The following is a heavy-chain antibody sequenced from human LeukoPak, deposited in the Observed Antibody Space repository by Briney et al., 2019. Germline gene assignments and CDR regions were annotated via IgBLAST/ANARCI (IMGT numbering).Heavy chain of an antibody. CDR2: ISSGSSYK. J-gene: IGHJ5*02. CDR1: GFTFSSYS. D-gene: IGHD2-2*01. V-gene: IGHV3-21*01. Sequence: PGGSLRLSCAASGFTFSSYSVNWVRQAPGKGLEWVSSISSGSSYKYYADSAKGRFTISRDNTKNSLYLQMSTLRAEDTAVYYCARDYQGGFAPWGQGTLVTVSS. CDR3: ARDYQGGFAP.